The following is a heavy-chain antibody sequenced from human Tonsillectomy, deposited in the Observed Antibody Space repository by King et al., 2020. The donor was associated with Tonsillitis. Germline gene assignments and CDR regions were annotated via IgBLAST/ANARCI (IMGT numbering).Heavy chain of an antibody. CDR3: AYVRDPTSWSLGS. J-gene: IGHJ1*01. D-gene: IGHD3-16*01. V-gene: IGHV3-15*05. CDR2: IKSNRAGGTK. Sequence: VQLVESGGDLMKPGGSLRLSCAVSGFYGFIFSDAWMTWVRQAPGKGLEWIGRIKSNRAGGTKDLAAFEKARYTISRDDSKNTGYLQMNSLQVDDTVVYFCAYVRDPTSWSLGSWGQGTLVTVSS. CDR1: GFYGFIFSDAW.